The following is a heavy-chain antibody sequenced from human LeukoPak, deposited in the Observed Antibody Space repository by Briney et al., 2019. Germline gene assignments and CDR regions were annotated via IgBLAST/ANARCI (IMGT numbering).Heavy chain of an antibody. Sequence: ASVKVSCKASGYTFTGYYMHWVRQAPGQGLEWMGRINPNSGGTNYAQKFQGRVTMTRDTSISTAYMELSRLRSDDTAVYYCARDDSYSSSSEFDYWGQGTLVTVSS. CDR1: GYTFTGYY. CDR3: ARDDSYSSSSEFDY. J-gene: IGHJ4*02. V-gene: IGHV1-2*06. CDR2: INPNSGGT. D-gene: IGHD6-6*01.